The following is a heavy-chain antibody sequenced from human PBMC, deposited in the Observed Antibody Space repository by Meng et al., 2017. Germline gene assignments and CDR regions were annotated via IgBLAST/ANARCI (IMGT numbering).Heavy chain of an antibody. D-gene: IGHD3-22*01. V-gene: IGHV1-18*01. CDR1: GYTFTSYG. CDR2: ISAYNGNT. J-gene: IGHJ3*02. Sequence: ASVKVSCKASGYTFTSYGISGVRQAPGQGLEWMGWISAYNGNTNYAQKLQGRVTMTTDTSTSTAYMELRSLRSDDTAVYYCARDRAPYDGGAFDIWGQGTMVTVSS. CDR3: ARDRAPYDGGAFDI.